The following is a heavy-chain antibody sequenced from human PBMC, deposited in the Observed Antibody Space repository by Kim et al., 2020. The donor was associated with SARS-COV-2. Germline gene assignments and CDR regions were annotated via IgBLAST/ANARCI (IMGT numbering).Heavy chain of an antibody. CDR2: TKNKAYSYTT. CDR3: ASIRGVMGY. J-gene: IGHJ4*02. CDR1: GFTFIDLF. D-gene: IGHD3-10*01. V-gene: IGHV3-72*01. Sequence: GGSLRLSCAASGFTFIDLFIDWVRQAPGKGLEWVGRTKNKAYSYTTEYAASVKGRFTISRDDSKNSLYLQMNSLKIEDTAVYFCASIRGVMGYWGQGTLVTVSS.